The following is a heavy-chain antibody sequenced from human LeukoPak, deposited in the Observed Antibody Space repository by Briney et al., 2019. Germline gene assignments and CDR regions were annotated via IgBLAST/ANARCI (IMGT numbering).Heavy chain of an antibody. Sequence: SETLSLTCTVSGDSISTYYWSWIRQPPGQGLEWIGYIRYSGSANYNPSLRSRVTISIDTSKNQFSLKLSSVTAADTAVYHCARLVYDSRGYYFDYWGHGTLVTVSS. CDR2: IRYSGSA. V-gene: IGHV4-59*08. CDR3: ARLVYDSRGYYFDY. D-gene: IGHD3-22*01. CDR1: GDSISTYY. J-gene: IGHJ4*01.